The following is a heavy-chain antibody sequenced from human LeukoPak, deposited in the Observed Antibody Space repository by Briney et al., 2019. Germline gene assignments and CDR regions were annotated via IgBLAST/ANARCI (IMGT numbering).Heavy chain of an antibody. CDR2: ITRGSIYT. V-gene: IGHV3-21*04. CDR3: AKDFRRGGPFDY. Sequence: GGSLRLSCAASGFTFSNYNMNWVRQTPGKGLEWVSSITRGSIYTFYADSVKGRFTISRDNSKNTLYLQMNSLRAEDTAVYYCAKDFRRGGPFDYWGQGTLVTVSS. D-gene: IGHD3-16*01. CDR1: GFTFSNYN. J-gene: IGHJ4*02.